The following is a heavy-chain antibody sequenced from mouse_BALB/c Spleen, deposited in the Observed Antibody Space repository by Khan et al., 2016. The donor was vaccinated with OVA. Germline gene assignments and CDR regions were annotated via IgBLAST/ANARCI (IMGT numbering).Heavy chain of an antibody. V-gene: IGHV5-6*01. J-gene: IGHJ3*01. Sequence: EVELVESGGDLVKPGGSRKLSCAASGFTFSTYGMSWVRQAPDKRLEWVATVSTGGSYTYYPDSVKGRFTISRDNAKNTLYLQMSGLGSEDTAMFYCTRLAYYYDSEGFAYWGQGTLVTVSA. CDR1: GFTFSTYG. D-gene: IGHD1-1*01. CDR3: TRLAYYYDSEGFAY. CDR2: VSTGGSYT.